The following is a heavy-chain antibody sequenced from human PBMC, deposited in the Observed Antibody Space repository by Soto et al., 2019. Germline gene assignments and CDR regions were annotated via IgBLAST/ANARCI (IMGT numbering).Heavy chain of an antibody. J-gene: IGHJ4*01. CDR1: GFTLTTYG. D-gene: IGHD1-26*01. CDR3: AKSGSHYSYFDY. Sequence: PGGSLRLSCAASGFTLTTYGMHWVRQAPGKGLEWVAIISYDGSNKYYEDSVKGRFTISRDNSKNTLYLQMNSLRPEDTAVYYCAKSGSHYSYFDYWGQGMLVTVSS. V-gene: IGHV3-30*18. CDR2: ISYDGSNK.